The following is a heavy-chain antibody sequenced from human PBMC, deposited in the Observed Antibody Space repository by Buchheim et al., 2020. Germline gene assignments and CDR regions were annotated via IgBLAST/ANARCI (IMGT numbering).Heavy chain of an antibody. Sequence: QVQLVQSGAEVKKPGASVKVSCKASGYTFTSYYMHWVRQAPGQGLEWMGIINPSGGSTSYAQKFQGRVTMTRDTSTSPVYMELSSLRSEDTAVYYCARDQDAYYDFWSGYYNHYYYYGMDVWGQGTT. J-gene: IGHJ6*02. CDR1: GYTFTSYY. D-gene: IGHD3-3*01. CDR3: ARDQDAYYDFWSGYYNHYYYYGMDV. CDR2: INPSGGST. V-gene: IGHV1-46*03.